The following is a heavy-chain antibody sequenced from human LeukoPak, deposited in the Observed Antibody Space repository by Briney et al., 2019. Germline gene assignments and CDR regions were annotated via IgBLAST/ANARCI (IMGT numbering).Heavy chain of an antibody. Sequence: GGSLRLSCAASGFTVSSNYMSRVRQAPGKGLEWVSVIYSGGSTYYADSVKGRFTISRHNSKNTLCLQMNSLRAEDTAVYYCARAISYGFMDYWGQGTLVTVSS. CDR1: GFTVSSNY. CDR3: ARAISYGFMDY. V-gene: IGHV3-53*04. CDR2: IYSGGST. D-gene: IGHD5-18*01. J-gene: IGHJ4*02.